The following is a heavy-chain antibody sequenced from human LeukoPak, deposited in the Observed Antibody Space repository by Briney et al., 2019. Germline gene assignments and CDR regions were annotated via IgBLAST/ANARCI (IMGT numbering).Heavy chain of an antibody. Sequence: GASVKVSCKASGYTFTDYYMHWVRQAPGQGLEWMGWINPNGGVTNYAQKFQGRFTMTTDTSISTAYMEVSRLRSDDTAVYYCARVRIGQQLDKYYYYAMDVWGQGTTVTVSS. CDR1: GYTFTDYY. D-gene: IGHD6-13*01. CDR3: ARVRIGQQLDKYYYYAMDV. J-gene: IGHJ6*02. V-gene: IGHV1-2*02. CDR2: INPNGGVT.